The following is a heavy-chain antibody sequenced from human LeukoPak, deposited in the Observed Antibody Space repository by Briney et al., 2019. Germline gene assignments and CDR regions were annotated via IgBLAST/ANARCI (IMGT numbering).Heavy chain of an antibody. J-gene: IGHJ4*02. CDR3: AREEVVAATPFDY. Sequence: ASVKVSCKASGGTFRSYAISWVRQAPGQGLEWMGGIIPIFGTTNYAQKFQGRVTITADESTSTAYMELSRLRSDDTAVYYCAREEVVAATPFDYWGQGTLVTVSS. V-gene: IGHV1-69*13. CDR1: GGTFRSYA. CDR2: IIPIFGTT. D-gene: IGHD2-15*01.